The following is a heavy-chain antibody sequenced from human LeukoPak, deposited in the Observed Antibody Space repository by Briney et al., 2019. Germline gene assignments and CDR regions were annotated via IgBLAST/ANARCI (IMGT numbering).Heavy chain of an antibody. J-gene: IGHJ4*02. CDR1: GFTFSSFA. CDR2: MSYDGTNK. V-gene: IGHV3-30-3*01. D-gene: IGHD2-2*01. CDR3: ARGYCSSTSCLTD. Sequence: GGSLRLSCAASGFTFSSFAMHWVRQAPGKGLEWVAVMSYDGTNKYYADSVKGRFTISRDNSKNTLYLQMNSLRPEDTAVYYCARGYCSSTSCLTDWGQGTLVTVSS.